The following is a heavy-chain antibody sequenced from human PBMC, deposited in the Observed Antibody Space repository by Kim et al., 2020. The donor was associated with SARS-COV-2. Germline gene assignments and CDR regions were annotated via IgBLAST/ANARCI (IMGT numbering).Heavy chain of an antibody. V-gene: IGHV4-34*01. D-gene: IGHD6-6*01. CDR3: ARGGRSRLSFQH. Sequence: SETLSLTCAVYGGSFSGYYWSWIRQPPGKGLEWIGEIKHSGSTNYNPSLKSRVTISVDTSKNQFSLKLSSVTAADTAVYYCARGGRSRLSFQHCGQGTLVTVSS. CDR1: GGSFSGYY. CDR2: IKHSGST. J-gene: IGHJ1*01.